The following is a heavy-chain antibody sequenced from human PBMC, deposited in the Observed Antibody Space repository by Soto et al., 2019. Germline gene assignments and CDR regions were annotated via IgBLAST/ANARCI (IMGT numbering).Heavy chain of an antibody. CDR3: AIGPRAAAGMGYYYYGMDV. V-gene: IGHV1-46*01. Sequence: GAPAEGSCKASGYTLTSKSMHWVRQDPRQGLEWMGIINPSGGSTSYAQKFQGRVTMTRDTSTSTVYMELSSLRSEDTAVYYCAIGPRAAAGMGYYYYGMDVWGQGTTVTVSS. D-gene: IGHD6-13*01. CDR2: INPSGGST. J-gene: IGHJ6*02. CDR1: GYTLTSKS.